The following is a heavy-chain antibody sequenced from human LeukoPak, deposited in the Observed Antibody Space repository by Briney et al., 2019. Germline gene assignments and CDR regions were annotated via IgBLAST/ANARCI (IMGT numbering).Heavy chain of an antibody. J-gene: IGHJ4*02. CDR2: ISAYNGNT. V-gene: IGHV1-18*01. CDR1: GYTLTELS. CDR3: ARDGPAQMVDLDY. D-gene: IGHD3-10*01. Sequence: ASVKVSCKVSGYTLTELSMHWVRQAPGKGLEWMGWISAYNGNTNYAQKLQGRVTMTTDTSTSTAYMELRSLRSDDTAVYFCARDGPAQMVDLDYWGQGTLVTVSS.